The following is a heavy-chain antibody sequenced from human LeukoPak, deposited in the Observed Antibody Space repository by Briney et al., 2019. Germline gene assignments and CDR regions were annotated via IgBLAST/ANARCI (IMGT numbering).Heavy chain of an antibody. CDR3: ARGLWFGDENPPYFDY. CDR2: IYYRVTS. J-gene: IGHJ4*02. CDR1: GDSISTYY. D-gene: IGHD3-10*01. Sequence: SETLSLTCTVSGDSISTYYWSWIRQPPGKGLEWIGYIYYRVTSDYNPSLKSRVTISVDTSRNQFSLKLSSVTAADTAVYYCARGLWFGDENPPYFDYWGQGILVTVSS. V-gene: IGHV4-59*08.